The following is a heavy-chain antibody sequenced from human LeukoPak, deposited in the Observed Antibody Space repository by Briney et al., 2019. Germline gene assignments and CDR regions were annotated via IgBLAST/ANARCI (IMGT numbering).Heavy chain of an antibody. CDR2: IYYSGST. Sequence: SETLSLTCTVSGYSISSGYYWGWIRQPPGKGLEWIGYIYYSGSTNYNPSPKSRVTISVDTSKNQFSLKLSSVTAADTAVYYCARMRGWDSSGRPWFDPWGQGTLVTVSS. V-gene: IGHV4-61*01. D-gene: IGHD6-19*01. CDR3: ARMRGWDSSGRPWFDP. J-gene: IGHJ5*02. CDR1: GYSISSGYY.